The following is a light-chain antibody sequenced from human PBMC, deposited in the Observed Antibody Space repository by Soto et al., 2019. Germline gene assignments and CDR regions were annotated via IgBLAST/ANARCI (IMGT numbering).Light chain of an antibody. CDR1: QSVNSH. CDR2: GAS. Sequence: EIVMTQSPATLSVSPGERATISCRASQSVNSHLAWYQQRPGQAPRLHIYGASTRATGVPARFSGSGYGTEFTLTINSLQSEDFAVYYCQQYNNRLWTFGQGTKVDI. J-gene: IGKJ1*01. CDR3: QQYNNRLWT. V-gene: IGKV3-15*01.